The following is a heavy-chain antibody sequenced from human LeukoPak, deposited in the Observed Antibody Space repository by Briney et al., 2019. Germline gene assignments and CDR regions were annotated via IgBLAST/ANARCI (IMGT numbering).Heavy chain of an antibody. Sequence: GESLKISRKGSGYHFTSHWIGRVRQVPGKGLEGMGINYPGDSDTRYSPSFQGQVTISADKSISTAYLQWSSLKASDTAIYFCARRPSGSGLGFDPWGQGTLVTVSS. D-gene: IGHD3-10*01. J-gene: IGHJ5*02. CDR3: ARRPSGSGLGFDP. CDR2: NYPGDSDT. V-gene: IGHV5-51*01. CDR1: GYHFTSHW.